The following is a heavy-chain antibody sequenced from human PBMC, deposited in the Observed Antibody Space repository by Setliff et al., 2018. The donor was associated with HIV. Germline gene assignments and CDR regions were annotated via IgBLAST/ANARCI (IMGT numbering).Heavy chain of an antibody. CDR2: IYYTGSP. D-gene: IGHD2-15*01. CDR3: ARVSRLHPFDP. CDR1: GTSINSHY. Sequence: SETLSLTCTVSGTSINSHYGSWIRQTPGKGLQWIGLIYYTGSPTYNPSLEGRITMSVDRSKNQFSLRLTSVTAADTAMYYCARVSRLHPFDPWGQGTLVTVSS. V-gene: IGHV4-59*11. J-gene: IGHJ5*02.